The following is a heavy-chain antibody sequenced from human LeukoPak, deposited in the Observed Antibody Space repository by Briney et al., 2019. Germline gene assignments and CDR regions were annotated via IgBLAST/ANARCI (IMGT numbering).Heavy chain of an antibody. CDR2: IYPGDSDT. D-gene: IGHD3-3*01. V-gene: IGHV5-51*01. Sequence: GESLKISCKGSGYSFSSSWIGWVRQMPGKALEWMGIIYPGDSDTRYSPSFQGQVTISADKSISTAYMQWSSLKASGTAMYYCARQGGTWSAFNIWGQGTMVTVSS. J-gene: IGHJ3*02. CDR3: ARQGGTWSAFNI. CDR1: GYSFSSSW.